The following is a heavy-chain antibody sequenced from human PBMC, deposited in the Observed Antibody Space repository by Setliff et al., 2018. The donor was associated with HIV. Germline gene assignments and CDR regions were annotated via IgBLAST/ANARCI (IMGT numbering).Heavy chain of an antibody. J-gene: IGHJ4*02. CDR1: GGSISSYY. D-gene: IGHD2-15*01. Sequence: PSETLSLTCTVSGGSISSYYWGWIRQPPGNGLEWIGSIYHTGSTYYKPSLKSRVTISVDTSKNQFSLKLSSVTAADTAVYYCARDLVVVVAATVFNYFDYWGQGTLVTVSS. CDR3: ARDLVVVVAATVFNYFDY. V-gene: IGHV4-39*07. CDR2: IYHTGST.